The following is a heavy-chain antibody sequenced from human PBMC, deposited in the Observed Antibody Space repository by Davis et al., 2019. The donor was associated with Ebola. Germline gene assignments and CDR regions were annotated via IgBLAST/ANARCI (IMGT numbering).Heavy chain of an antibody. CDR3: ARDHWGSLDN. J-gene: IGHJ4*02. Sequence: MPSETLSLTCTVSGGSISGYQWAWIRQPPGKGLEYMGHVFNSGTVVYNFALKSRVTISLDRSSNQFSLKMNSVTTADTAVYFWARDHWGSLDNWGQGTLVTVSS. CDR2: VFNSGTV. V-gene: IGHV4-59*01. CDR1: GGSISGYQ. D-gene: IGHD7-27*01.